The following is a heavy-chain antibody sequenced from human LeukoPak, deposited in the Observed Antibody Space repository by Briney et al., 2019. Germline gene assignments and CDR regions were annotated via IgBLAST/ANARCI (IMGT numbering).Heavy chain of an antibody. CDR3: AKDWGSTGTAPLDY. CDR2: ISGSGGST. Sequence: GGSLRLSCAASGFTFSSYAMSWVRQAPGKGLEWVSAISGSGGSTYYAGSVKGRFTISRDNSKNTLYLQMNSLRAEDTAVYYCAKDWGSTGTAPLDYWGQGTLVTVSS. J-gene: IGHJ4*02. CDR1: GFTFSSYA. V-gene: IGHV3-23*01. D-gene: IGHD1-1*01.